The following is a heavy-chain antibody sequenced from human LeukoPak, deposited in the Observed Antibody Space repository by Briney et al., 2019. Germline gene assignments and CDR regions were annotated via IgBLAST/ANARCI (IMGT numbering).Heavy chain of an antibody. CDR3: ARFRYSSSWNPGYYYGMDV. CDR2: IYYSGST. CDR1: GGSISSYY. J-gene: IGHJ6*02. Sequence: PSETPSLTCTGSGGSISSYYWSWIRQPPREGLEWIGVIYYSGSTNYNPSLKSRVTISVDTSKNQFSLKLSSVTAADTAVYYCARFRYSSSWNPGYYYGMDVWGQGTTVTVSS. D-gene: IGHD6-13*01. V-gene: IGHV4-59*01.